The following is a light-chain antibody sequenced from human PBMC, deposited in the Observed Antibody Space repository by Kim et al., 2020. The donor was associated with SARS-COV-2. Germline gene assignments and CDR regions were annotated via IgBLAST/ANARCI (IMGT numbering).Light chain of an antibody. CDR3: QQYNSYPWT. Sequence: ESVGGRVTITCRASQRISSWLAWYQQKPGKAPKLLIYDASSLKSGVPSKFSGSGSGTEFTLTISSLQPDDSGTYYCQQYNSYPWTFGQGTKVEIK. CDR2: DAS. V-gene: IGKV1-5*01. CDR1: QRISSW. J-gene: IGKJ1*01.